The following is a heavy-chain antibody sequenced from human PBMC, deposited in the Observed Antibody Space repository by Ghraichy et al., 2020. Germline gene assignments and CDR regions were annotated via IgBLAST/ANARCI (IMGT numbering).Heavy chain of an antibody. J-gene: IGHJ6*02. CDR3: ARGVYATNHGGMDV. CDR2: ISSSSSTI. V-gene: IGHV3-48*02. Sequence: GGSLRLSCAASGFTFSSYSMNWVRQAPGKGLEWVSYISSSSSTIYYADSVKGRFTISRDNAKNSLYLQMNSLRDEDTAVYYCARGVYATNHGGMDVWGQGTTVTVSS. CDR1: GFTFSSYS. D-gene: IGHD2-8*01.